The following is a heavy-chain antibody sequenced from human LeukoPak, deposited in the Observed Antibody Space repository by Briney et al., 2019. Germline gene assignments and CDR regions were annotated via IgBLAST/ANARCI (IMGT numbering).Heavy chain of an antibody. CDR2: IIPIFGTT. J-gene: IGHJ3*01. CDR1: GGNFRTYA. V-gene: IGHV1-69*15. Sequence: RASVKVSCKASGGNFRTYAIIWVRQAPGHGLEWLGRIIPIFGTTNYAQNFQGRVTMTADESRNTADMELSSLRTEDTAVYYCAREVPDANAAFDVWGQGTMVTVSS. D-gene: IGHD2-2*01. CDR3: AREVPDANAAFDV.